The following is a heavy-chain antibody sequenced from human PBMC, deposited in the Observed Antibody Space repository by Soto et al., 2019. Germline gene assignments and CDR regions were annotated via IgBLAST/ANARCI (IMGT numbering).Heavy chain of an antibody. D-gene: IGHD6-13*01. CDR1: GGTFSSYA. CDR2: IIPIFGTA. Sequence: ASVKVSCKASGGTFSSYAISWVRQAPGQGLEWMGGIIPIFGTANYAQKFQGRVTITADESTSTAYMELSSLRSEDTAVYYCARDPTTIAADGKEAYYYGMDLWGQGTTVTVSS. CDR3: ARDPTTIAADGKEAYYYGMDL. V-gene: IGHV1-69*13. J-gene: IGHJ6*02.